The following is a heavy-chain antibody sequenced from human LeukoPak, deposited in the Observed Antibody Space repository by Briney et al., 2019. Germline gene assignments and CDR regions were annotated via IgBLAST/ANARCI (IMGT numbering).Heavy chain of an antibody. CDR3: ARGPLSYYYDSSGYSGY. D-gene: IGHD3-22*01. V-gene: IGHV3-7*01. CDR2: IKQDGSEK. J-gene: IGHJ4*02. CDR1: GFTFSSYW. Sequence: PGGSLRLSCAASGFTFSSYWMSWVRQAPGKGLEWVANIKQDGSEKYYVDSVKGRFTISRDNAKNSLYPQMNSLRAEDTAVYYCARGPLSYYYDSSGYSGYWGQGTLVTVSS.